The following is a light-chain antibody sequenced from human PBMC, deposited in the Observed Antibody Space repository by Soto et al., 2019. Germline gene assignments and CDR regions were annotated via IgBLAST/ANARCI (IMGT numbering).Light chain of an antibody. CDR3: GTWDSSLSAPNCV. CDR1: SSNIGDNS. J-gene: IGLJ3*02. CDR2: ENN. Sequence: QSVLTQPPSVSAAPGQTVTISCSGSSSNIGDNSVSWYQQLPGAAPKLLIYENNKRPSGIPDRFSGSKSGTSATLGITGLQTGDEADYYCGTWDSSLSAPNCVFGGGTQLTVL. V-gene: IGLV1-51*02.